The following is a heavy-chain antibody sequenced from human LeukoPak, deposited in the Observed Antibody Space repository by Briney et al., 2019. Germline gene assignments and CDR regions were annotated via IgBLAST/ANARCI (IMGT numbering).Heavy chain of an antibody. CDR1: GFTFSSYS. J-gene: IGHJ4*02. CDR2: ISSISSYI. D-gene: IGHD2-2*01. Sequence: GGSLRLSCAASGFTFSSYSRNWVRQAPGKGLEWVSFISSISSYIYYSDSVRGRFTISRDNAKNSLYLQMNSLRAEDTAVYYCARMASTSDFDYWGQGTLVTVSS. CDR3: ARMASTSDFDY. V-gene: IGHV3-21*01.